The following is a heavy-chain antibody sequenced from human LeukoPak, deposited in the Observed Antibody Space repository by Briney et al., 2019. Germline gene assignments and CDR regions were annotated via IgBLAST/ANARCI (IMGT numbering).Heavy chain of an antibody. CDR1: GFTFSSYA. CDR3: AKAPSIAAADYDY. V-gene: IGHV3-23*01. J-gene: IGHJ4*02. CDR2: ISGSGGST. Sequence: GGSLGLSCAASGFTFSSYAMSWVRQAPGRGLEGVSAISGSGGSTYYADSVKGRFTISRDNSKNTLYLQMNSLRAEDTAVYYCAKAPSIAAADYDYWGQGTLVTVSS. D-gene: IGHD6-13*01.